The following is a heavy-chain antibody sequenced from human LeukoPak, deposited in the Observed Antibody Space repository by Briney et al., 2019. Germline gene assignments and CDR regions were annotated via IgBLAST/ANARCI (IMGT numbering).Heavy chain of an antibody. D-gene: IGHD3-22*01. V-gene: IGHV3-23*01. CDR3: AKSGGYYDSSGYPPGDAFDI. Sequence: GGSLRLSCAASGFTFSSYAMSWVRQAPGKGLEWVSAISGSGGSTYYADSVEGRFTISRDNSKNTLYLQMNSLRAEDTAVYYCAKSGGYYDSSGYPPGDAFDIWGQGTMVTVSS. J-gene: IGHJ3*02. CDR1: GFTFSSYA. CDR2: ISGSGGST.